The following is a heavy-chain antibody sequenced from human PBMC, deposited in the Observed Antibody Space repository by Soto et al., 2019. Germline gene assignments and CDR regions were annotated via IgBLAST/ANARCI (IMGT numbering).Heavy chain of an antibody. Sequence: PSETLSLTCAVYGGSFSGYYWSWIRQPPGKGLEWIGEINHSGSTNYNPSLKSRVTISVDTSKNQFSLKLSSVTAADTAVYYCARGVRAAQTQHINLFDPRGQGTPVIVSS. CDR1: GGSFSGYY. V-gene: IGHV4-34*01. D-gene: IGHD6-6*01. CDR2: INHSGST. J-gene: IGHJ5*02. CDR3: ARGVRAAQTQHINLFDP.